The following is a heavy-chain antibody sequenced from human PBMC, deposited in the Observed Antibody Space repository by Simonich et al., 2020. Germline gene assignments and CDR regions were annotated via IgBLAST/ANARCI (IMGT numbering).Heavy chain of an antibody. V-gene: IGHV1-2*02. CDR2: INPNSGGT. J-gene: IGHJ6*03. Sequence: QVQLVQSGAEVKKPGASVKVSCKASGYTFTGYYMHWVRQAPGQGLEWRGWINPNSGGTNDAQKFQGRGTMTRDTSISTAYMELSRLRSDDTAVYYCARGALTGDYYYMDVWGKGTTVTVSS. D-gene: IGHD7-27*01. CDR3: ARGALTGDYYYMDV. CDR1: GYTFTGYY.